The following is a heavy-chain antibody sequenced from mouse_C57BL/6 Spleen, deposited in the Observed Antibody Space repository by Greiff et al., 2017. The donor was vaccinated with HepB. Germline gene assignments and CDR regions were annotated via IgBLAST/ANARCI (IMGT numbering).Heavy chain of an antibody. CDR3: ARLSDYYGSEAY. D-gene: IGHD1-1*01. J-gene: IGHJ3*01. CDR1: GYAFSSSW. CDR2: IYPGDGDT. Sequence: VQLQQSGPELVKPGASVKISCKASGYAFSSSWMNWVKQRPGKGLEWIGRIYPGDGDTNYNGKFKGQATLTADKSSSTAYMQLSSLTSEDSAVYFCARLSDYYGSEAYWGQGTLVTVSA. V-gene: IGHV1-82*01.